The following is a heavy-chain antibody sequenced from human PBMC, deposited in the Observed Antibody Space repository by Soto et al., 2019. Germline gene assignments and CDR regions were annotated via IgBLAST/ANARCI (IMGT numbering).Heavy chain of an antibody. CDR1: GFTFSSYG. V-gene: IGHV3-30*18. J-gene: IGHJ6*02. CDR3: AKDPEVWDSSLASFGMDV. Sequence: GGSLRLSCAASGFTFSSYGMHWVRQAPGKGLEWVAVISYDGSNKYYADSVKGRFTISRDNSKNTLYLQMNSLRAEDTAVYYCAKDPEVWDSSLASFGMDVWGQGTTVTVSS. D-gene: IGHD6-13*01. CDR2: ISYDGSNK.